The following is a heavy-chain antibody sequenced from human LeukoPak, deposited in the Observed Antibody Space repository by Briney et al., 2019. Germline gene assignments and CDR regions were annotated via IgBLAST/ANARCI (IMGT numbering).Heavy chain of an antibody. D-gene: IGHD2-21*02. J-gene: IGHJ4*02. V-gene: IGHV4-39*01. CDR1: GVSISNSAYY. CDR3: ARLVSGRSYYFDY. Sequence: SETLSLTCTVSGVSISNSAYYWVWVRQPPGKGLEWIGSIYYSGSTYYNPSLKSRITISVGTSKNQFSLNLSSVTAADSAVYYCARLVSGRSYYFDYWGQGTLVTVSS. CDR2: IYYSGST.